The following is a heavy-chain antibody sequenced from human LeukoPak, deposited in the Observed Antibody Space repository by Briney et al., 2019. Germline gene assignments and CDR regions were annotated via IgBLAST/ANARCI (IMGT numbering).Heavy chain of an antibody. CDR2: IWYDGSNK. J-gene: IGHJ6*02. Sequence: GGSLRLSCAASGFTFSSYGMHWVRQAPGKGLEWVAVIWYDGSNKYYADSVKGRFTISRDNSKNTLYLQMNSLRAEDTAVYYCARDLKVRGIAAAGTRYYGMDVWGQGTTVTVSS. V-gene: IGHV3-33*01. CDR1: GFTFSSYG. CDR3: ARDLKVRGIAAAGTRYYGMDV. D-gene: IGHD6-13*01.